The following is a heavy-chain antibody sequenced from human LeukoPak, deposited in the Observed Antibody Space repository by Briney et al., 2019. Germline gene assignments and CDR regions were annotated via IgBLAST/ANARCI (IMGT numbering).Heavy chain of an antibody. CDR1: GGSISDYY. CDR2: IYYSGST. Sequence: SETLSLTCTVPGGSISDYYWNWIRQPPGKGLEWIGYIYYSGSTTYNPSLKSRVTMSVDTAKNQFSLKLRSVTAADTAVYYCARGDFCSKSNCYLRPMDVWGKGTTVTVSS. J-gene: IGHJ6*03. V-gene: IGHV4-59*01. CDR3: ARGDFCSKSNCYLRPMDV. D-gene: IGHD3-3*01.